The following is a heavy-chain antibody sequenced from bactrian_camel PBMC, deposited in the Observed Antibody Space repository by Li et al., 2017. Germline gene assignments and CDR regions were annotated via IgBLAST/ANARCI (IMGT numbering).Heavy chain of an antibody. V-gene: IGHV3S6*01. D-gene: IGHD7*01. J-gene: IGHJ4*01. CDR2: FCTPSRNP. CDR3: AADSYVDDGRWWDRDEYAY. Sequence: HVQLVESGGGSVQTGGSLRLSCAASGYTLSSVSMAWFRQAPGKEREGVAVFCTPSRNPFYGDSVKGRFTISQDNAAKTMYLEMSSLKPEDTAMYYCAADSYVDDGRWWDRDEYAYWGLGTQVTVS. CDR1: GYTLSSVS.